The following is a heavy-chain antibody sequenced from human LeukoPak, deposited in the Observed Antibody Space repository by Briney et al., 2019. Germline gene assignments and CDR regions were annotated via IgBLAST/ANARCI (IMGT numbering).Heavy chain of an antibody. CDR3: SRAGGGYSYGYYMDV. J-gene: IGHJ6*03. D-gene: IGHD5-18*01. Sequence: GGSLRLSCAASGFTFSNYGMHWVRQAPGKGLEWVAFIRYDGNNKFYADSVKGRFTISRDNSKNTLYLQMNSLRAEDTAVYYCSRAGGGYSYGYYMDVWGEGTTVSIS. CDR2: IRYDGNNK. V-gene: IGHV3-30*02. CDR1: GFTFSNYG.